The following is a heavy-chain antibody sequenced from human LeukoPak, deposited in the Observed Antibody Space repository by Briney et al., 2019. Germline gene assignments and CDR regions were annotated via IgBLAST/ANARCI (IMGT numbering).Heavy chain of an antibody. CDR1: GYTFTNFG. J-gene: IGHJ5*02. V-gene: IGHV1-2*02. CDR3: AREEYGFDP. Sequence: GASVKVACKASGYTFTNFGISWVRQAPGQGLEWMGWINPKSGGTNYAQKFQGRVTMTRDTSIHTAYMELSRLRSDDTAVYYCAREEYGFDPWGQGTLVTVSS. CDR2: INPKSGGT. D-gene: IGHD2-2*01.